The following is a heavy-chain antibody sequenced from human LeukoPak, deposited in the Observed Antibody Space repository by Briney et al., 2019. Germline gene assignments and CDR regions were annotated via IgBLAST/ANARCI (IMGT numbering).Heavy chain of an antibody. Sequence: GASVKVSCKASGYTFTGYYMHWVRQAPGQGLEWMGWINPNSGGTNYAQKFQGRVTMTRDTSISTAYMELSRLRSDDTAVYYCARAPPFSGGGADYWGQGTLVTVSS. CDR2: INPNSGGT. CDR3: ARAPPFSGGGADY. J-gene: IGHJ4*02. CDR1: GYTFTGYY. D-gene: IGHD3-16*01. V-gene: IGHV1-2*02.